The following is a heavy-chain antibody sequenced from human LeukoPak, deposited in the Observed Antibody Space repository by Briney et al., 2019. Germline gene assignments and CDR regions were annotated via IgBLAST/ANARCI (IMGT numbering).Heavy chain of an antibody. Sequence: PSETLSLTCIVSGGSISSHYWSWIRQPPGKGLEWVGYFYGSGSTNYNPSLESRATISGDTSKNQFSLKLTSVTAADTAVYYCARRRAGRIDYWGQGTLVTVSS. J-gene: IGHJ4*02. CDR3: ARRRAGRIDY. CDR2: FYGSGST. CDR1: GGSISSHY. V-gene: IGHV4-59*08.